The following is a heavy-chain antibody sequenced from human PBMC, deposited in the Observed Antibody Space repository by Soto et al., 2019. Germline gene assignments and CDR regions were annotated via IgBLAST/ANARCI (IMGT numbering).Heavy chain of an antibody. CDR2: IYYTGRA. V-gene: IGHV4-59*01. CDR1: GDSISSYY. CDR3: AREHESGTLFDY. J-gene: IGHJ4*02. Sequence: SETLSLTCTVSGDSISSYYWSWIRQPPGKGLEWIGYIYYTGRADYNPSLKSRVTIAIDTSEKQFSLRLSSVTAADTAVYYCAREHESGTLFDYWGQGTLVTVSS.